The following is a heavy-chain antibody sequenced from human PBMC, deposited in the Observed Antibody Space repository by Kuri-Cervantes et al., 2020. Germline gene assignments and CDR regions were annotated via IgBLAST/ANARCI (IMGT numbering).Heavy chain of an antibody. J-gene: IGHJ6*02. CDR3: ASATGGSYVLGYYYGMDV. CDR2: IYPGDSDT. V-gene: IGHV5-51*01. D-gene: IGHD5-18*01. CDR1: GYSFTSYW. Sequence: GESLKISWKGSGYSFTSYWFGWGRQMPGKGLEWMGIIYPGDSDTRYIPSFQGQVTISADKSIRTAYLQWSSLEASDTAMYYCASATGGSYVLGYYYGMDVWGQGTTVTVSS.